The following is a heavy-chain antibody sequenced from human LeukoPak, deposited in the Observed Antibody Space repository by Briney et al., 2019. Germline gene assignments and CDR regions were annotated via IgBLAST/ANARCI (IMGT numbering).Heavy chain of an antibody. CDR3: AKDSTPNYYGSGSYYSPVDY. Sequence: GGSLRLSCAASGFTFSSYGMHWVRQAPGKGLEWVAVISYDGSNKYYADSVKGRFTISRDNSKNTLYLQMNSLRAEDTAVYYCAKDSTPNYYGSGSYYSPVDYWGRGTLVTVSS. CDR2: ISYDGSNK. J-gene: IGHJ4*02. V-gene: IGHV3-30*18. CDR1: GFTFSSYG. D-gene: IGHD3-10*01.